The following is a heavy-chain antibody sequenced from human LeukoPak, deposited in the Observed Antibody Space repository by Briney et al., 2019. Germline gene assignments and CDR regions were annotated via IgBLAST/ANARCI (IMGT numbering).Heavy chain of an antibody. Sequence: GGSLRLSGAASGFTFNSYAMYWVRQAPGKGLEWVSGIFGSGGSAHYADSVKGRFTISRDNSKNTVYLQMDSLRVDDTAVYYCGETTTGYSSGRYPGWPVDYWGQGTLVTVSS. CDR2: IFGSGGSA. D-gene: IGHD6-19*01. V-gene: IGHV3-23*01. CDR1: GFTFNSYA. CDR3: GETTTGYSSGRYPGWPVDY. J-gene: IGHJ4*02.